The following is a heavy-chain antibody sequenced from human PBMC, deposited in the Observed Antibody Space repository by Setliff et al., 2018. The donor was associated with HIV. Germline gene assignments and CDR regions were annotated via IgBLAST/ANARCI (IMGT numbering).Heavy chain of an antibody. V-gene: IGHV4-30-4*08. CDR2: IYDSEST. CDR3: ARGVQSPPHYSYYYMDV. D-gene: IGHD3-3*01. Sequence: SETLSLTCTVSGGSISSGDYYWSWIRQPPGKGLEWIGNIYDSESTYYNPSLKSRVTISVDTSKNHFSLKLSSVTAAETAVYYCARGVQSPPHYSYYYMDVWGEGTMVTVPS. J-gene: IGHJ6*03. CDR1: GGSISSGDYY.